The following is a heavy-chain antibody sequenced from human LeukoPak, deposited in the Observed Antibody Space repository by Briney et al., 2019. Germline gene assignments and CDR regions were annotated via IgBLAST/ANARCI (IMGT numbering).Heavy chain of an antibody. V-gene: IGHV3-30-3*01. J-gene: IGHJ3*02. CDR2: ISYDGSNK. Sequence: GGSLRLSCAASGFTFSSYAMHWVRQAPGTGLEWVALISYDGSNKYYADSVKGRFTISRDNSKNTLYLQMNSLRAEDTAVYYCARDSSGWYHAFDIWGQGTMVTVSS. CDR1: GFTFSSYA. D-gene: IGHD6-19*01. CDR3: ARDSSGWYHAFDI.